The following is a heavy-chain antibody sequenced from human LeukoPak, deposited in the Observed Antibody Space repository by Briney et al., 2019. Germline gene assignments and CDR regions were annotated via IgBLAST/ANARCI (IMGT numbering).Heavy chain of an antibody. CDR1: GGTFSSYA. CDR3: ARALGYCSGGSCYFESYYGMDV. J-gene: IGHJ6*02. CDR2: IIPILGIA. Sequence: ASVKVSCKASGGTFSSYAISWVRQAPGQGLEWMGRIIPILGIANYAQKFQGRVTITADKSTSTAYMELSSLRSEDTAVYYCARALGYCSGGSCYFESYYGMDVWGQGTTVTVSS. V-gene: IGHV1-69*04. D-gene: IGHD2-15*01.